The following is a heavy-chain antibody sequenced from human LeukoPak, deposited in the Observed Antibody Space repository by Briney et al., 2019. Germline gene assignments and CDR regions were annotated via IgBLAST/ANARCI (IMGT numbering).Heavy chain of an antibody. CDR2: IYYSGST. CDR3: AREYCGGDCYSVGSGIVDY. J-gene: IGHJ4*02. D-gene: IGHD2-21*02. V-gene: IGHV4-31*03. Sequence: PSETLSLTCTVSGGSISSGGYYWSWIRQHPGKGLEWIGYIYYSGSTYYNPSLKSRVTISVDTSKNQFSLKLSSVTAADTAVYYCAREYCGGDCYSVGSGIVDYWGQGTLVTVSS. CDR1: GGSISSGGYY.